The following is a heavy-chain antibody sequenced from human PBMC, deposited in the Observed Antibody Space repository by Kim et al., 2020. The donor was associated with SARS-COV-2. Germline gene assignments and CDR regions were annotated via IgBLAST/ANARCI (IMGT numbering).Heavy chain of an antibody. CDR1: GGSFSGYY. J-gene: IGHJ6*03. Sequence: SETLSLTCAVYGGSFSGYYWSWIRQPPGKGLEWIGEINHSGSTNYNPSLKSRVTISVDTSKNQFSLKLSSVTAADTAVYYCARVQHSSSWYRSALLDYYYYMDVWGKGTTVTVSS. CDR3: ARVQHSSSWYRSALLDYYYYMDV. V-gene: IGHV4-34*01. D-gene: IGHD6-13*01. CDR2: INHSGST.